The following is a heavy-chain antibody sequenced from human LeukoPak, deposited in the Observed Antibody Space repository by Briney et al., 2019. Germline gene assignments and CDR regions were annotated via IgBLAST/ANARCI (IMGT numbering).Heavy chain of an antibody. D-gene: IGHD3-16*02. CDR2: INHSGST. Sequence: SETLSLTCAVYGGSFSGYYWSWIRQPPGKGLEWIGEINHSGSTNYNPSLKNRVTISVDTSKNQFSLKLSSVTAADTAVYYCARERIFYVWGSYREGDWFDPWGQGTLVTVSS. V-gene: IGHV4-34*01. CDR3: ARERIFYVWGSYREGDWFDP. CDR1: GGSFSGYY. J-gene: IGHJ5*02.